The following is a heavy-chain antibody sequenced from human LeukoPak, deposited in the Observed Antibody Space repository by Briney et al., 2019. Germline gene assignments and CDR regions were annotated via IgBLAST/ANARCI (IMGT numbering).Heavy chain of an antibody. D-gene: IGHD6-13*01. J-gene: IGHJ6*03. Sequence: GGSLRLSCAASGFTFNNYCMSWVRKAPGKGLEWVANIKQDGSETYYVDSVKGRFTISRDNAKNSLYLPMNSLRAEDTAVYYCARVGGAYSSSWYSHYYYYMDVWGKGTTVTISS. CDR3: ARVGGAYSSSWYSHYYYYMDV. CDR1: GFTFNNYC. V-gene: IGHV3-7*01. CDR2: IKQDGSET.